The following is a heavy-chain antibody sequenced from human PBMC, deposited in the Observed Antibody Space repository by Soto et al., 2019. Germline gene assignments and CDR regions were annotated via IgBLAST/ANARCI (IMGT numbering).Heavy chain of an antibody. CDR3: ARDRYNWNFFGMDV. J-gene: IGHJ6*02. CDR1: GFTFSSYA. CDR2: ISYDGSNK. D-gene: IGHD1-20*01. V-gene: IGHV3-30-3*01. Sequence: GGSLRLSCAASGFTFSSYAMHWVRQAPGKGLEWVAVISYDGSNKYYADSVKGRFTISRDNSKNTLYLQMNSLRAEDTAVYCCARDRYNWNFFGMDVWGQGTTVTVSS.